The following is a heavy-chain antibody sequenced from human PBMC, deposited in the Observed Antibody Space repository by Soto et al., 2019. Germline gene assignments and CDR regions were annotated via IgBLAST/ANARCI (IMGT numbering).Heavy chain of an antibody. J-gene: IGHJ4*02. D-gene: IGHD4-17*01. V-gene: IGHV3-15*01. Sequence: PGGSLRLSCAASGFTFSNAWMSWVRQAPGKGLEWVGRIKSKTDGGTTDYAAPVKGRFTISRDDSKNTLYLQMNSLKTEDTAVYYCTTGFPYGGYYFDYWGQGTLVTVSS. CDR3: TTGFPYGGYYFDY. CDR1: GFTFSNAW. CDR2: IKSKTDGGTT.